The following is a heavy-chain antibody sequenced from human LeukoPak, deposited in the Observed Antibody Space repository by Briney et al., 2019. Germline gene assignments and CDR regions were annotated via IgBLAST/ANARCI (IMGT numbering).Heavy chain of an antibody. CDR3: AKARDAYNYYWFDP. CDR2: ISGGYTAAT. V-gene: IGHV3-23*01. Sequence: QPGGSLRLSCAASGFTFSSYAMSWVRQAPGKGLEWVSAISGGYTAATDYADSVKGRFTISRDNYDNTLYLEMNSLRAEDTALYYCAKARDAYNYYWFDPWGQGTLVTVSS. CDR1: GFTFSSYA. D-gene: IGHD5-24*01. J-gene: IGHJ5*02.